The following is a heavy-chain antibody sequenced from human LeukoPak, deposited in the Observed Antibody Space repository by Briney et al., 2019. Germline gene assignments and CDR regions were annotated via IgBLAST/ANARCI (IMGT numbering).Heavy chain of an antibody. CDR2: MNPNSGNT. CDR3: ARVGVLRYFDWRTYYYYGVDV. D-gene: IGHD3-9*01. CDR1: GYTFTSYD. V-gene: IGHV1-8*01. Sequence: ASVKVSCKASGYTFTSYDINWVRQATGQGLEWMGWMNPNSGNTGYAQKFQGRVTMTRNTSISTAYMELSSLRSEDTAVYYCARVGVLRYFDWRTYYYYGVDVWGQGTTVTVSS. J-gene: IGHJ6*02.